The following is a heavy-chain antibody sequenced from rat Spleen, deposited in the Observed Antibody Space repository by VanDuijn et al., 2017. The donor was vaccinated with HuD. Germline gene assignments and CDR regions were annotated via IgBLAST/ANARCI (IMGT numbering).Heavy chain of an antibody. V-gene: IGHV5-20*01. Sequence: EVQLVESDGGLVQPGRSLKLSCAASGFTFSDYYMAWVRQAPTKGLEWVASINYDGSSIYYRNSVKGRFTISRDNAKSSLYLQMDSLRSEDTATYYCTTPTEGRGVDYFDYWGQGVMVTVSS. J-gene: IGHJ2*01. CDR3: TTPTEGRGVDYFDY. D-gene: IGHD1-11*01. CDR2: INYDGSSI. CDR1: GFTFSDYY.